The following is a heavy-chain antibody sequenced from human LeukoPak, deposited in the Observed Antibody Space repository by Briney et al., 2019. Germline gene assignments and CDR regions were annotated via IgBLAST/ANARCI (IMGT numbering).Heavy chain of an antibody. V-gene: IGHV4-34*01. CDR3: ARPEATITFDAFDI. CDR2: INDSGSS. D-gene: IGHD5-24*01. Sequence: SETLSLTCVVYGGSFSGYYWTWIRQPPGKGLEWIGEINDSGSSNYNPSLKSRITMSVDTSENQISLKLSSVTAADTAVYYCARPEATITFDAFDIWGQGTMVTVSS. J-gene: IGHJ3*02. CDR1: GGSFSGYY.